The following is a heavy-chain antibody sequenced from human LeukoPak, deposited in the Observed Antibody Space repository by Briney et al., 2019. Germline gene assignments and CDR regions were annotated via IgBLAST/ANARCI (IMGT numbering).Heavy chain of an antibody. CDR1: GFTFRSYA. J-gene: IGHJ4*02. CDR2: ISDDGSRQ. D-gene: IGHD6-19*01. CDR3: AREQSGDGWSGFDY. V-gene: IGHV3-30*15. Sequence: GGSLRLSCAASGFTFRSYAMHWVRQAPGKGLEWVAVISDDGSRQHYADFLEGRITISKDNSKNTVSLQMSSLRTEDTAVYFCAREQSGDGWSGFDYWGQGTLVTVSS.